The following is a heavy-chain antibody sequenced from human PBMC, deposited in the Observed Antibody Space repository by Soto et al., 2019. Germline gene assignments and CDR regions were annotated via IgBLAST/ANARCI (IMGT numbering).Heavy chain of an antibody. CDR3: AKDLTRQLAYWLDP. CDR1: GFSFTGYY. D-gene: IGHD6-6*01. V-gene: IGHV1-2*02. J-gene: IGHJ5*02. Sequence: QVQLVQSGAAVKKPGASVKVSCKASGFSFTGYYIHWLRQSPGQCLEWMGWINAHSGGTEYAQKFQGRFTLTRDTSIATAYLTLTSLTSDDTALYYCAKDLTRQLAYWLDPWGQGTQVTVSS. CDR2: INAHSGGT.